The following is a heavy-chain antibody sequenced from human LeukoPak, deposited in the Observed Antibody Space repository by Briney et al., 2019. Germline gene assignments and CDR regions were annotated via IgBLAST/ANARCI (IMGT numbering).Heavy chain of an antibody. Sequence: GGSLRLSCAASGFTFSSYAMSWVRQAPGKGLEWVSAISGSGGSTYYADSVKGRFTISRDNSKNTLYLQMNSLRAEDTAVYYCAREFTIFGVVMVYYYYMDVWGKGTTVTVSS. V-gene: IGHV3-23*01. D-gene: IGHD3-3*01. CDR2: ISGSGGST. CDR3: AREFTIFGVVMVYYYYMDV. J-gene: IGHJ6*03. CDR1: GFTFSSYA.